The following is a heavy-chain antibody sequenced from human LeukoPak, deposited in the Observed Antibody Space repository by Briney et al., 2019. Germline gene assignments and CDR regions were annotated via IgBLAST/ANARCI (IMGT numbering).Heavy chain of an antibody. V-gene: IGHV4-34*01. Sequence: PSETLSLTCAVYGGSFSGYYWSWIRQPPGKGLEWIGEINHSGSTNYNPSLKSRVTISVDTSKNQFSLKLSSVTAADTAVYYCARVSEDGSYYGYYYYMDVWGKGTTVTVSS. CDR2: INHSGST. CDR3: ARVSEDGSYYGYYYYMDV. D-gene: IGHD1-26*01. CDR1: GGSFSGYY. J-gene: IGHJ6*03.